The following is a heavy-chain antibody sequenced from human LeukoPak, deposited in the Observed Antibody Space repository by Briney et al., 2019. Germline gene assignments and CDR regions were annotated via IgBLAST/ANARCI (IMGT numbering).Heavy chain of an antibody. J-gene: IGHJ6*03. CDR3: ARDPPTYSGSYYAGYYYYYMDV. V-gene: IGHV3-48*01. CDR2: ISSSSSTI. D-gene: IGHD1-26*01. CDR1: GFTFSSFG. Sequence: PGGSLRLSCAASGFTFSSFGINWVRQAPGKGLEWVSYISSSSSTIYYADSVKGRFTISRDNAKNSLYLQMNSLRAEDTAVYYCARDPPTYSGSYYAGYYYYYMDVWGKGTTVTVSS.